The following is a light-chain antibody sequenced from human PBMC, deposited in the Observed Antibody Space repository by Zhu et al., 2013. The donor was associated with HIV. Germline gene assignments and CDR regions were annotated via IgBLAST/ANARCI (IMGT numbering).Light chain of an antibody. CDR2: AAS. Sequence: EIVMTQSPATLSVSPGETVTLSCRASQTISSSLAWYQQKPGQAPRLLIYAASIRATGIPARFTGSESGTEFTLTITNLQSEDFGVYYCQQYSSSPLFGQGTKVEI. J-gene: IGKJ2*01. V-gene: IGKV3D-15*03. CDR1: QTISSS. CDR3: QQYSSSPL.